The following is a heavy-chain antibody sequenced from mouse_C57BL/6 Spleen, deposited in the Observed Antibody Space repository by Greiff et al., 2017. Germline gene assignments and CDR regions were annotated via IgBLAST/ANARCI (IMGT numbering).Heavy chain of an antibody. V-gene: IGHV1-82*01. CDR1: GYAFSSSW. D-gene: IGHD1-1*01. CDR2: ICPGDGDT. J-gene: IGHJ2*01. CDR3: AFYYYGSSPFDY. Sequence: VQLQQSGPELVKPGASVKISCKASGYAFSSSWMTWVKQRPGKGLEWIGRICPGDGDTNYNGKFKGKATLTADKSSSTAYMQLSSLTSEDSAVYFCAFYYYGSSPFDYWGQGTTLTVSS.